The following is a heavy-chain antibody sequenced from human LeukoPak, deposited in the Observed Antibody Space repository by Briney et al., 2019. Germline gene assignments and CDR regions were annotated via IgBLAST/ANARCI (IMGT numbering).Heavy chain of an antibody. Sequence: SETLSLTCTVSGASITSSNYYWLWLRQPPGKGLEWIGSIYYTGITYYNLSLKSRVTISVDKSKNQFSLKLSSVTAADTAVYYCARVSAANTAMASFDYWGQGTLVTVSS. CDR3: ARVSAANTAMASFDY. CDR1: GASITSSNYY. CDR2: IYYTGIT. D-gene: IGHD5-18*01. V-gene: IGHV4-39*07. J-gene: IGHJ4*02.